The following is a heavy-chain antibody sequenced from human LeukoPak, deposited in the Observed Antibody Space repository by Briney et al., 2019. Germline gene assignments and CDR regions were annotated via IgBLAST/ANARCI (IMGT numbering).Heavy chain of an antibody. Sequence: PSETLSLTCSVSGGSISTYYWSWIRQPPGKGLEWIGYIDYSGSTNYNPSLKSRVTMSVDTSKNQFSLRLRSVTAADTAVYYCARWRLRSGDTFDIWGQGTKVTVSS. CDR2: IDYSGST. D-gene: IGHD1-26*01. CDR1: GGSISTYY. CDR3: ARWRLRSGDTFDI. V-gene: IGHV4-59*01. J-gene: IGHJ3*02.